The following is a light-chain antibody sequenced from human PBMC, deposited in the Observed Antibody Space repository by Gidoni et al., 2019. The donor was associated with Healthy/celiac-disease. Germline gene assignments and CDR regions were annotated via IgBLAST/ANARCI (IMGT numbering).Light chain of an antibody. J-gene: IGKJ1*01. CDR3: LQALPPWT. Sequence: DIVMTQSPLYMPVTPGEPASISCRSSQSLLHSNGYNYLDWYLQKPGQSPQLLIYLGSNRASVVPDRFSGRGSGTDFTLKISRVEADDVVVCYCLQALPPWTFGQGTKVEIK. V-gene: IGKV2-28*01. CDR2: LGS. CDR1: QSLLHSNGYNY.